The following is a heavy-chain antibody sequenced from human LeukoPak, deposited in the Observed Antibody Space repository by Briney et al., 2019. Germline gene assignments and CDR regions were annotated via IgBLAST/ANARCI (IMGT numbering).Heavy chain of an antibody. CDR2: IIPIFGTA. D-gene: IGHD3-22*01. CDR1: GYTLTSYG. CDR3: ARDGDYYYDSSGWSWFDP. V-gene: IGHV1-69*05. Sequence: ASVKVSCKASGYTLTSYGISWVRQAPGQGLEWVGGIIPIFGTANYAQKFQGRVTITTDESTSTAYMELSSLRSEDTAVYYCARDGDYYYDSSGWSWFDPWGQGTLVTVSS. J-gene: IGHJ5*02.